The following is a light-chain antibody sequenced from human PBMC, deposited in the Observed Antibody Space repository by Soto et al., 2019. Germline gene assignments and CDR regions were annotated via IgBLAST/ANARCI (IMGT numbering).Light chain of an antibody. CDR3: CSYAGSSTYV. Sequence: QSALTQPASVSGSPGQSITISCTGTSSDVGSYNLVSWYQQHPGKAPKVMIYEVSKRPSGVPNRFSVSKSGNTASRTISWLQAEDEADYYCCSYAGSSTYVFGTVTKLTVL. CDR2: EVS. CDR1: SSDVGSYNL. V-gene: IGLV2-23*02. J-gene: IGLJ1*01.